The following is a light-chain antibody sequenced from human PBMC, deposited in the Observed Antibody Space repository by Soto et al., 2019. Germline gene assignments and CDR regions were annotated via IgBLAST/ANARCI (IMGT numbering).Light chain of an antibody. Sequence: DIQMTQSPSTLSASVGDRVTITCRASQNINDLLAWYQQKPGKAPNLLIYKASSLESGAPSRFSGSGYGTEFTLTISSLQSDDFATLYCQQYSTYSRAFGQGTKVDIK. CDR1: QNINDL. J-gene: IGKJ1*01. CDR2: KAS. V-gene: IGKV1-5*03. CDR3: QQYSTYSRA.